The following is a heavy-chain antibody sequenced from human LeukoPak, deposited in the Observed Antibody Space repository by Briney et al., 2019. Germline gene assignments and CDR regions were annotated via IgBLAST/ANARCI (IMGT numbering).Heavy chain of an antibody. CDR2: IRSKPYGGTT. CDR3: TRNIWCDY. CDR1: GFTFGDYA. D-gene: IGHD4/OR15-4a*01. V-gene: IGHV3-49*03. J-gene: IGHJ4*02. Sequence: GWSLRLSCTASGFTFGDYAMSWFRQAPGKGLEWVGFIRSKPYGGTTEYAASVKGSFTISRDESKSIAYLQMHSLKTEDTAVYYCTRNIWCDYWGQGTLVTVSS.